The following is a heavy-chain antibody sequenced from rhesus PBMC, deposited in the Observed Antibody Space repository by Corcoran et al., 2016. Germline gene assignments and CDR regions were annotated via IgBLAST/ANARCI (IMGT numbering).Heavy chain of an antibody. J-gene: IGHJ4*01. CDR3: AREGSSGSWKYFDY. V-gene: IGHV4-173*01. D-gene: IGHD6-25*01. Sequence: QLQLQESGPGLVKPSETLSLTCAVSGGSLSRNYWSWIRQPPGKGLEWIGGISGSSGSTDYNPSLKSRVTISTDTSKNQFSLKLNSVTAADTAVYYCAREGSSGSWKYFDYWGQGVLVTVSS. CDR1: GGSLSRNY. CDR2: ISGSSGST.